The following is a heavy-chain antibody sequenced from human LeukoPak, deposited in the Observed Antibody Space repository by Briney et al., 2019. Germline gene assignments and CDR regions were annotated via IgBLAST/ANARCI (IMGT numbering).Heavy chain of an antibody. CDR2: IYTSGST. J-gene: IGHJ6*03. CDR3: ARADYYGSGSYYNLLDYYYYYMDV. CDR1: GGSISSGSYY. D-gene: IGHD3-10*01. V-gene: IGHV4-61*02. Sequence: SQTLSLTCTVSGGSISSGSYYWNWIRQPAGKGLEWIGRIYTSGSTNYNPSLKSRITISVDTSKNQFSLKLSSVTAADTAVYYCARADYYGSGSYYNLLDYYYYYMDVWGKGTTVIVSS.